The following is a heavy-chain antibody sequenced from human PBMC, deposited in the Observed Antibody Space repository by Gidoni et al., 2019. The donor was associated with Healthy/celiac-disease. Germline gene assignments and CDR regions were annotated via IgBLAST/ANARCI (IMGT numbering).Heavy chain of an antibody. CDR3: ARHGRIAARLNGPDY. D-gene: IGHD6-6*01. CDR1: GDSFTSYW. Sequence: EVQPVQSGAEVKKPGESLKISCKVSGDSFTSYWIGWVRQMPGKGLEWMGIIYPGDSDTRYSPSFQGQVTISAVKSISTAYLQWSSLKASDTAMYYCARHGRIAARLNGPDYWGQGTLVTVSS. J-gene: IGHJ4*02. CDR2: IYPGDSDT. V-gene: IGHV5-51*01.